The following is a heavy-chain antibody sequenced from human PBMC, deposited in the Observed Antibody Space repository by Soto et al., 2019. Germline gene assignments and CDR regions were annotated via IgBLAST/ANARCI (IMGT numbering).Heavy chain of an antibody. J-gene: IGHJ4*02. CDR1: GFTFSSYA. CDR3: ARGYRTTQAFDY. CDR2: ISYDGSNK. D-gene: IGHD4-4*01. Sequence: GGSLRLSCAASGFTFSSYAMHWVRQAPGKGLEWVAVISYDGSNKYYADSVKGRFTISRDNSKNTLYLQMNSLRAEDTAVYYCARGYRTTQAFDYWGQGTLVTVSS. V-gene: IGHV3-30-3*01.